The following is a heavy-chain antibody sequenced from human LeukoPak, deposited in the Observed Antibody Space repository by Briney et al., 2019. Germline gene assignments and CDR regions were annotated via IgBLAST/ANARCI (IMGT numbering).Heavy chain of an antibody. CDR3: TTASTPDDY. CDR1: GFTFSDYY. Sequence: GGSLRLSCAASGFTFSDYYMSWIRQAPGKGLEWVSYITNSGGTIYYADSVKGRFTISRDNAKNSLYLQMNSLRVEDTAVYYCTTASTPDDYWGQGTLVTVSS. V-gene: IGHV3-11*01. CDR2: ITNSGGTI. J-gene: IGHJ4*02. D-gene: IGHD2-15*01.